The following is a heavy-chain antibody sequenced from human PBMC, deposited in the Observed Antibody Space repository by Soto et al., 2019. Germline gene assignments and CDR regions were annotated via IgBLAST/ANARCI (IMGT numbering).Heavy chain of an antibody. CDR1: GYTFTSYG. CDR2: ISAYNGNT. CDR3: AKLPGTMVRGAPGL. Sequence: ASVKVSCKASGYTFTSYGISWVRQAPGQGLEWMGWISAYNGNTNYAQKLRGRVTMTTDTSTSTAYMELRSLRSDDTAVYYCAKLPGTMVRGAPGLWGQGALVTVSS. J-gene: IGHJ4*02. D-gene: IGHD3-10*01. V-gene: IGHV1-18*04.